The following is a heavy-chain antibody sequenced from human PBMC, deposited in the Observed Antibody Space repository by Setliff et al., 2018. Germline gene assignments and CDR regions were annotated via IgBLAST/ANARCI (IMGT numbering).Heavy chain of an antibody. CDR3: ARHAITSGGRPDYFDK. V-gene: IGHV4-38-2*01. CDR1: GYSIGSDYF. D-gene: IGHD2-8*01. J-gene: IGHJ4*02. CDR2: IKHGGTT. Sequence: SETLSLTCRVSGYSIGSDYFWAWVRQPPGKGLEWVATIKHGGTTYYNPSLRSRVIISVDASKNAFSLRLNSVTAADTAVFYCARHAITSGGRPDYFDKWGPGTLVTV.